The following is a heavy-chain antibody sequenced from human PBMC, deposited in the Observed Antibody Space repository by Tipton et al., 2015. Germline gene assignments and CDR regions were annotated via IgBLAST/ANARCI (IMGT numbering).Heavy chain of an antibody. CDR3: VRRLPLIVGATNHYFDY. D-gene: IGHD1-26*01. Sequence: QLVQSGAEVKPSETLSLTCTISGGTVSSSYYWGWVRQSPGKGLEWIASIYYGGSTYYNPSLKSRVTMSLDATKNQFSLQLRSVTASDTAVYYCVRRLPLIVGATNHYFDYWSQGTLVIVSS. CDR2: IYYGGST. J-gene: IGHJ4*02. CDR1: GGTVSSSYY. V-gene: IGHV4-39*01.